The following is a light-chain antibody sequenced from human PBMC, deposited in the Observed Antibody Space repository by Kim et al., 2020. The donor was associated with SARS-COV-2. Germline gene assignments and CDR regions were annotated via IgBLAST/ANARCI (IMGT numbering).Light chain of an antibody. Sequence: SYELTQPPSVSVSPGQTASITCSGDKLGDKYACWYQQKPGQSPVLVIYLDSKRPSGIPERFSGSNSGNTATLTISGTQAMDEADYYCQVWDRSTAVFGGG. CDR1: KLGDKY. V-gene: IGLV3-1*01. CDR3: QVWDRSTAV. CDR2: LDS. J-gene: IGLJ3*02.